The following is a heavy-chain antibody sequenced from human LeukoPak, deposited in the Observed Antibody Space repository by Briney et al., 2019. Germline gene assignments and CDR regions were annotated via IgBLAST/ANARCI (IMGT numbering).Heavy chain of an antibody. Sequence: GGSLRLSCAASGFTLSNYWMNWVRQAPGKGLEWVANMKHDGTEKSYVDSVKGRFTISRDDAKNSLYLQMNSLGAEDTARHYCARSPYSGSYGPFDYWGQGTLVTVSS. CDR3: ARSPYSGSYGPFDY. D-gene: IGHD1-26*01. V-gene: IGHV3-7*04. CDR2: MKHDGTEK. J-gene: IGHJ4*02. CDR1: GFTLSNYW.